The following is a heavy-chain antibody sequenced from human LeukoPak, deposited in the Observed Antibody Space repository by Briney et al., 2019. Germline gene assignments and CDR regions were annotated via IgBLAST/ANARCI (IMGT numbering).Heavy chain of an antibody. J-gene: IGHJ6*03. Sequence: PGRCLRLSCAASGFTVSSYSMNWVRQAPGKGLGWVSSISSSSSYIYYPDSVKGRFTISRDHAKNSLYLQMNSLRAEDTAVYYCAREWGGSGNYYMDVWGKGTTVTISS. CDR3: AREWGGSGNYYMDV. CDR1: GFTVSSYS. V-gene: IGHV3-21*01. CDR2: ISSSSSYI. D-gene: IGHD3-10*01.